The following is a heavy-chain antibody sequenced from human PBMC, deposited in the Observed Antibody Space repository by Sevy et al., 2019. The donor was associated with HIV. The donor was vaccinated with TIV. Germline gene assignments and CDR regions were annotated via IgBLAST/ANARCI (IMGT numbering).Heavy chain of an antibody. CDR2: IKQDGSEK. D-gene: IGHD6-6*01. V-gene: IGHV3-7*01. J-gene: IGHJ6*02. CDR3: ARDDIGIAARPTYYYYGMDV. Sequence: GGSLRLSCAASGFTFSSYWMSWVRQAPGKGLEWVANIKQDGSEKYYVDSVKGRFTISRDNAKNSLYLQMNSLRAEDTAVYYCARDDIGIAARPTYYYYGMDVWGQRTTVTVSS. CDR1: GFTFSSYW.